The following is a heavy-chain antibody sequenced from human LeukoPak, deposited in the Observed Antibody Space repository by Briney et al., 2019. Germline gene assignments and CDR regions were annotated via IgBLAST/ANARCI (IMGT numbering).Heavy chain of an antibody. J-gene: IGHJ6*03. CDR1: GFTFSTYA. CDR3: AKNRGANYYNYYMDV. V-gene: IGHV3-23*01. CDR2: IGGGGRDT. Sequence: GGSLRLSCAASGFTFSTYAMSWVRQAPGKGLEWLSTIGGGGRDTFYADTVKGRFTVSRDNSKNTLYLQMSSLRAEDTAVYFCAKNRGANYYNYYMDVWGKGTTVTVSS. D-gene: IGHD4/OR15-4a*01.